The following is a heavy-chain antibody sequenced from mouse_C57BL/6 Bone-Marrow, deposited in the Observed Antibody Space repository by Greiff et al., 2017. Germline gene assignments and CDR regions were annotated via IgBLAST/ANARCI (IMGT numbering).Heavy chain of an antibody. Sequence: EVQLVESGGDLVKPGGSLKLSCAASGFTFSSYGMSWVRQTPDKRLEWVATISSGGSYTYYPDSVKGRFTISRDNAKNTLYLQMSSLKSEDTAMYYSARQSTTVEFDYWGQGTTLTVSS. V-gene: IGHV5-6*01. CDR1: GFTFSSYG. CDR3: ARQSTTVEFDY. D-gene: IGHD1-1*01. CDR2: ISSGGSYT. J-gene: IGHJ2*01.